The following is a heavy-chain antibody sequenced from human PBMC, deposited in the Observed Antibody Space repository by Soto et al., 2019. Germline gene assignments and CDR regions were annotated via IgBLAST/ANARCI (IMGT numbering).Heavy chain of an antibody. D-gene: IGHD3-10*01. CDR3: ARDPMVRGVIDGLDY. Sequence: QVQLVQSGAEVKKPGASVKVSCKASGYTFTNYGISWVRQAPGQGLEWMGWISAYNVNTNYAQKLQGRVSMTTDTSTSTAYMELRSMRADATAMYYCARDPMVRGVIDGLDYWGQVTLVTVSS. CDR1: GYTFTNYG. J-gene: IGHJ4*02. V-gene: IGHV1-18*01. CDR2: ISAYNVNT.